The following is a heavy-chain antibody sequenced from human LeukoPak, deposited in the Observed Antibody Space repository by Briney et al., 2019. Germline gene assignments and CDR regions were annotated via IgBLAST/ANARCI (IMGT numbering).Heavy chain of an antibody. V-gene: IGHV4-30-4*08. Sequence: SQTLSLTCTVSGGSISSGDYYWSWTRQPPGKGLEWIGYIYYSGSTCCNPSLKSRVTISVDTSKNQFSLKLSSVTAADTAVYYCARDSAMASDYWGQGTLVTVSS. D-gene: IGHD5-18*01. CDR2: IYYSGST. CDR1: GGSISSGDYY. CDR3: ARDSAMASDY. J-gene: IGHJ4*02.